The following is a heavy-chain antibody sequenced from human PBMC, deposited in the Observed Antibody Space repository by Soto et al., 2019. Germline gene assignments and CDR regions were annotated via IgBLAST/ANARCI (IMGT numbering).Heavy chain of an antibody. CDR3: AKDVVVVPAAVHFGY. Sequence: PGGSLRLSCAASGFTFRSYAMTWVRQAPGKGLEWVSAISGSGGSTSYADSVKGRFTISRDNSKNTLYLQMNSLRAEDTAVYYCAKDVVVVPAAVHFGYWGQGTLVTVSS. J-gene: IGHJ4*02. V-gene: IGHV3-23*01. CDR2: ISGSGGST. CDR1: GFTFRSYA. D-gene: IGHD2-2*02.